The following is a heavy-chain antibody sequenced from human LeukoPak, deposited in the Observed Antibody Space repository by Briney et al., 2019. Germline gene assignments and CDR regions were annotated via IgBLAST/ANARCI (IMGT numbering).Heavy chain of an antibody. D-gene: IGHD3-3*01. J-gene: IGHJ3*02. Sequence: GGSLRLSCAASGFTFSSYSMNWVRQAPGKGLEWVSSISSSSSYIYYADSVKGRFTISRDNAKNSLYLQMNSLRAEDTAVYYCARAGITIFGVGSRGACDIWGQGTMVTVSS. CDR3: ARAGITIFGVGSRGACDI. CDR1: GFTFSSYS. CDR2: ISSSSSYI. V-gene: IGHV3-21*01.